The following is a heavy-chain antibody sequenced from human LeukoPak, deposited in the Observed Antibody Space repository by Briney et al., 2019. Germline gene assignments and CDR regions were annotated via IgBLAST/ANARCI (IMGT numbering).Heavy chain of an antibody. J-gene: IGHJ4*02. Sequence: GGSLRLSCAASGFTFSSYEMNWVRQAPGKGLEWVANIKEDGSEKYYVDSVKGRFTISRDNAKNSLYLQMNSLRAEDTAVYYCARVYYYTSGSRWGDYFDYWGQGTLVTVSS. CDR3: ARVYYYTSGSRWGDYFDY. CDR1: GFTFSSYE. V-gene: IGHV3-7*01. CDR2: IKEDGSEK. D-gene: IGHD3-10*01.